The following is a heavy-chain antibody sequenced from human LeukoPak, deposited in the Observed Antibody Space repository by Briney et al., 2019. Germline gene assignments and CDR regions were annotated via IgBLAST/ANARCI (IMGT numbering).Heavy chain of an antibody. V-gene: IGHV4-59*11. CDR3: ATIKRGSIFGHFDF. J-gene: IGHJ4*02. CDR1: GGSISSHY. Sequence: SSETLSLTCTVSGGSISSHYWSWIRQPPGKGLEWIAYLFDSVNTKDNPSLQSRLTLSADTSKNQFSLKLSSVTAADTAVYYCATIKRGSIFGHFDFWGQGIKVTVSS. D-gene: IGHD5-18*01. CDR2: LFDSVNT.